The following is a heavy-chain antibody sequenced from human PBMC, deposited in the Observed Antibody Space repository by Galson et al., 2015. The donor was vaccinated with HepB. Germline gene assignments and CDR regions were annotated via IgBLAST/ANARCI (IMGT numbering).Heavy chain of an antibody. Sequence: SLRLSCAASGFTFSDYYMSWIRQAPGKGLEWVSYINGRSSYRNYADSVKGRFTISRDNAKSSLYLQMNSLRAEDTAVYYCARADLRYCSGGSCRSLDYWGQGVLVTVSS. CDR2: INGRSSYR. V-gene: IGHV3-11*06. CDR3: ARADLRYCSGGSCRSLDY. CDR1: GFTFSDYY. D-gene: IGHD2-15*01. J-gene: IGHJ4*02.